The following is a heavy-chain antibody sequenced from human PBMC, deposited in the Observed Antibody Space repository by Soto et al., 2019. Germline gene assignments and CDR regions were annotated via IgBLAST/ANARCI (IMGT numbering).Heavy chain of an antibody. CDR2: ISSDGNHK. Sequence: QVQLVESGGGVVQPGRSLRLSCAASGFSVSAYTVHWVRQAPGKGLEWVAVISSDGNHKYYTDSVKGRFAISRDTSTNTVFLQMSSLEPEDTAVYYCARWEQPLFDYWGQGTLVTVSS. CDR3: ARWEQPLFDY. D-gene: IGHD1-1*01. J-gene: IGHJ4*02. V-gene: IGHV3-30*09. CDR1: GFSVSAYT.